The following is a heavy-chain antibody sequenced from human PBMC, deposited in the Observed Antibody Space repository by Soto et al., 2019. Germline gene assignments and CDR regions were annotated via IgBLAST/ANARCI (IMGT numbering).Heavy chain of an antibody. Sequence: SETLSLTCTVSGGSISSGGYYWSWIRHPPGKGLEWIGYIYYSGITYYNPSLKSRVTISVDTSKNQFSLKLSSVTAADTAVYYCAGEVVVAASFDYWGQGTLVTVSS. D-gene: IGHD2-15*01. CDR3: AGEVVVAASFDY. J-gene: IGHJ4*02. V-gene: IGHV4-30-4*01. CDR2: IYYSGIT. CDR1: GGSISSGGYY.